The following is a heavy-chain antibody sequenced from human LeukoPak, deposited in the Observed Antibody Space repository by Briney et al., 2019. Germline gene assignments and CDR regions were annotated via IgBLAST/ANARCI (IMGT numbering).Heavy chain of an antibody. J-gene: IGHJ4*02. CDR1: GYTFTSYD. Sequence: EASVKVSCKASGYTFTSYDINWVRQATGQGLEWMGWMNPNSGNTGYAQKFQGRVTMTRNTSISTAYMELSSLRSEDTAVYCCARVLADCSGGSCYFGSPGGPTTYYFDYWGQGTLVTVSS. CDR3: ARVLADCSGGSCYFGSPGGPTTYYFDY. CDR2: MNPNSGNT. D-gene: IGHD2-15*01. V-gene: IGHV1-8*01.